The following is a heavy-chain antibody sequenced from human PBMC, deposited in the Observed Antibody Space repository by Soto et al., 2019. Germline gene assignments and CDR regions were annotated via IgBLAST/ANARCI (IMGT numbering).Heavy chain of an antibody. CDR3: AKEGSSSWSQPLDY. J-gene: IGHJ4*02. CDR1: GFTLSSYA. V-gene: IGHV3-23*01. CDR2: ISGSGGST. D-gene: IGHD6-13*01. Sequence: GGSLRLSCAASGFTLSSYAMSWVRQAPGKGLEWVSAISGSGGSTYYADSVKGRFTISRDNSKNTLYLQMNSLRAEDTAVYYCAKEGSSSWSQPLDYWGQGTLVTVSS.